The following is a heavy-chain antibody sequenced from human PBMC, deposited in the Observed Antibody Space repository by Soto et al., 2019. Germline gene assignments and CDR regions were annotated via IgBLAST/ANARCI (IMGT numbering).Heavy chain of an antibody. CDR1: GFTFSSYA. Sequence: GGSLRLSCAASGFTFSSYAMHWVRQAPGKGLEWVAVISYDGSNKYYADSVEGRFTISRDNSKNTLYLQMNSLRAEDTAVYYCARDGPYSYGALFNYYYGMDVWGHGTTVTVSS. CDR3: ARDGPYSYGALFNYYYGMDV. D-gene: IGHD5-18*01. V-gene: IGHV3-30-3*01. CDR2: ISYDGSNK. J-gene: IGHJ6*02.